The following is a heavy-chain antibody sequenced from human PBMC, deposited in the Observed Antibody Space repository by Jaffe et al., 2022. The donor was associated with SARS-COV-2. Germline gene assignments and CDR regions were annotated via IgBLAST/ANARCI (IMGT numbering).Heavy chain of an antibody. CDR1: GFTFSSYS. D-gene: IGHD3-22*01. J-gene: IGHJ4*02. CDR3: ARGKYYYDSSFDY. V-gene: IGHV3-21*01. Sequence: EVQLVESGGGLVKPGGSLRLSCAASGFTFSSYSMNWVRQAPGKGLEWVSSISSSSSYIYYADSVKGRFTISRDNAKNSLYLQMNSLRAEDTAVYYCARGKYYYDSSFDYWGQGTLVTVSS. CDR2: ISSSSSYI.